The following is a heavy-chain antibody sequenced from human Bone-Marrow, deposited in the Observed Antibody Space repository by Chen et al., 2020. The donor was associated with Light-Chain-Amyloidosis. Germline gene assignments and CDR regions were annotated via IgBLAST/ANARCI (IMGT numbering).Heavy chain of an antibody. V-gene: IGHV5-51*01. CDR3: ARRRDGYNFDY. Sequence: EVQLEQSGPEVKKPGESLKISCTGHGYPFPNYWIGWVRQMPGKGLEWMGVIYPDDSDARYSPSFEGQVTISADKSITTAYLQWRSLKASDTAMYYCARRRDGYNFDYWGQGTLVTVSS. CDR1: GYPFPNYW. D-gene: IGHD5-12*01. J-gene: IGHJ4*02. CDR2: IYPDDSDA.